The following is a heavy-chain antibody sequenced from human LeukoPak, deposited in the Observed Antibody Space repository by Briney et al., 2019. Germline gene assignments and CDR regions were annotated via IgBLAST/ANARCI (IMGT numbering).Heavy chain of an antibody. D-gene: IGHD6-19*01. CDR1: GGTFSSYA. J-gene: IGHJ4*02. CDR3: ARDRDVRSSGWYYFDY. V-gene: IGHV1-69*05. Sequence: SVKVSCKASGGTFSSYAISWLRQAPGQGLEWMGGIIPIFGTANYAQKFQGRVTITTDESTSTAYMELSSLRSEDTAVYYCARDRDVRSSGWYYFDYWGQGTLVTVSS. CDR2: IIPIFGTA.